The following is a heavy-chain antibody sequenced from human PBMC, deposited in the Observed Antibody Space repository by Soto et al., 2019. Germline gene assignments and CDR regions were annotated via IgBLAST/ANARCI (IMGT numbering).Heavy chain of an antibody. CDR1: GDSVSSNSAA. CDR3: ARDHIVVVQAATQYYYYYYGMDV. D-gene: IGHD2-2*01. J-gene: IGHJ6*02. Sequence: PSQTLSLTCAISGDSVSSNSAAWNWIRQSPSRGLEWLGRTYYRSKWYNDYAVSVKSRITINPDTSKNQFSLQLNSVTPEDTAVYYCARDHIVVVQAATQYYYYYYGMDVWGQGTTVTVSS. V-gene: IGHV6-1*01. CDR2: TYYRSKWYN.